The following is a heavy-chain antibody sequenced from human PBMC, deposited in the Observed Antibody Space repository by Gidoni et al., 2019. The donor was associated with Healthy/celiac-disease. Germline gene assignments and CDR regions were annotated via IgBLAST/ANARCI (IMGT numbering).Heavy chain of an antibody. J-gene: IGHJ3*02. CDR1: GFTFSSYA. V-gene: IGHV3-23*01. Sequence: EVQLLESGGGLVQPGGSLRLSCAASGFTFSSYAMSWVRQAPGKGLEWVSAISGSGGSTYYADSVKGRFTISRDNSKNTLYLQMNSLRAEDTAVYYCAKTTDRVGATTSAFDIWGQGTMVTVSS. D-gene: IGHD1-26*01. CDR2: ISGSGGST. CDR3: AKTTDRVGATTSAFDI.